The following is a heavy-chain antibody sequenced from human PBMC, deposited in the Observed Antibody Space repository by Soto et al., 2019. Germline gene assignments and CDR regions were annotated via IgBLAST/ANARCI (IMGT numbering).Heavy chain of an antibody. CDR1: GGTFSSYT. CDR2: IIPILGIA. CDR3: ATTFSYYDILTGYDAFDI. Sequence: QVQLVQSGAEVKKPGSSVKVSCKASGGTFSSYTISWVRQAPGQGLEWMGRIIPILGIANYAQKFQGRVTITADNSTSTAYMELSSLRSEDTAVYYCATTFSYYDILTGYDAFDIWGQGTMVTVSS. D-gene: IGHD3-9*01. V-gene: IGHV1-69*02. J-gene: IGHJ3*02.